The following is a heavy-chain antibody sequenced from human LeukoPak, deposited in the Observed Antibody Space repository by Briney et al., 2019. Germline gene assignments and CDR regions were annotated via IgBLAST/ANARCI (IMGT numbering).Heavy chain of an antibody. CDR2: ITGDGGNT. Sequence: QPGGSLRLSCATSGFTFDDYTMHWVRQAPGKGLEWVSLITGDGGNTFHADSVKGRFTISRDNSKNTLYLQMNSLRAEDTAVYYCAKLQAARPLLDAFDIWGQGTMVTVSS. D-gene: IGHD6-6*01. V-gene: IGHV3-43*02. CDR1: GFTFDDYT. J-gene: IGHJ3*02. CDR3: AKLQAARPLLDAFDI.